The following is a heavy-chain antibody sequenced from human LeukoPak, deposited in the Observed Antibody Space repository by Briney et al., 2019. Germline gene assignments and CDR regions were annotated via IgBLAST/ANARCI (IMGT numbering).Heavy chain of an antibody. V-gene: IGHV1-2*02. D-gene: IGHD3-22*01. J-gene: IGHJ4*02. Sequence: ASVKVSCKASGYTFTGYYMHWVRQAPGQGLEWMGWINPNSGGTNYAQKFQGRVTMTRDTSISTAYMELSRLRSDDTAVYYCARDGTYYYDSSGWQPDEKTDYWGQGTLVTVSS. CDR3: ARDGTYYYDSSGWQPDEKTDY. CDR2: INPNSGGT. CDR1: GYTFTGYY.